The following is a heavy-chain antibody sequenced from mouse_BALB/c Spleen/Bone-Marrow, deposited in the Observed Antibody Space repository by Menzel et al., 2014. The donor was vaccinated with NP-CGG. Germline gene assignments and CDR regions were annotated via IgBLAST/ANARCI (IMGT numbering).Heavy chain of an antibody. CDR1: GYTFTTYW. V-gene: IGHV1-69*02. Sequence: QVQLQQPGAELVTPGASAKLSCKASGYTFTTYWMHWVKQRPGHGLEWIGQVDPSDGYTNYSQMFKGKATLTVDKSSSTAYMQLSSLSSEDSAVYYCARGGDNFAWFAYWGQGTLVTVSA. CDR3: ARGGDNFAWFAY. CDR2: VDPSDGYT. D-gene: IGHD1-3*01. J-gene: IGHJ3*01.